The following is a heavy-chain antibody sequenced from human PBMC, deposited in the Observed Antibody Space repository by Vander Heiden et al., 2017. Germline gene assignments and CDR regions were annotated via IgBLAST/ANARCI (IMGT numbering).Heavy chain of an antibody. D-gene: IGHD3-22*01. CDR1: GFTFSDYG. J-gene: IGHJ4*02. V-gene: IGHV3-33*01. Sequence: QVQLVESGGGVVKPGRSLKLSCAASGFTFSDYGMHWVRPAPGRGLEWVAVIWYDGSNKYHADSVKGRFTISRDNSKNTLYLQMNSLRAEDTAVYYCARNYNSRGYPFPDYWGQGTLVTVSS. CDR3: ARNYNSRGYPFPDY. CDR2: IWYDGSNK.